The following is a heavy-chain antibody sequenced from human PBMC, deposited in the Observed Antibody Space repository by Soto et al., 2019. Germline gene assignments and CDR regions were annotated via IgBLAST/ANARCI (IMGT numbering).Heavy chain of an antibody. CDR3: AASLGYCSGGSCYPEYYMDV. CDR1: GFTFTSSA. D-gene: IGHD2-15*01. Sequence: SVKVSCKASGFTFTSSAMQWVRQARGQRLEWVGWIVVGSGNTNYAQKFQERVTITRDMSTSTAYMELSSLRSEDTAVYYCAASLGYCSGGSCYPEYYMDVWGKGTTVTVSS. CDR2: IVVGSGNT. J-gene: IGHJ6*03. V-gene: IGHV1-58*02.